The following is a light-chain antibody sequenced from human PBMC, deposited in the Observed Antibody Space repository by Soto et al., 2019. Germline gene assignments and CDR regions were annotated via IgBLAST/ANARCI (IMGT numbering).Light chain of an antibody. CDR2: SNN. Sequence: QSVLTQPPSVSGTRGQRVTISCSGSSSNIGSNTANWYQHLLGTAPKVLIYSNNRRPSGVPDRFSGSKSGTSASLAISGLQSEDEADYYCCSYAGSLYVVFGGGTKLTVL. V-gene: IGLV1-44*01. J-gene: IGLJ2*01. CDR3: CSYAGSLYVV. CDR1: SSNIGSNT.